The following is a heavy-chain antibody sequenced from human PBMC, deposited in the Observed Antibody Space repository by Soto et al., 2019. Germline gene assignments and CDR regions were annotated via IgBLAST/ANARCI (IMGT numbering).Heavy chain of an antibody. V-gene: IGHV3-30*18. D-gene: IGHD1-26*01. CDR2: ISYDGSNK. CDR1: GFTFSTYG. CDR3: AKDYTYYSYSFDY. Sequence: QVQLVESGGGVVQPGRSLRLSCAASGFTFSTYGMHWVRQAPGKGLEWVAFISYDGSNKYYADSVKGRFTISRDNSKNTLYLQMNSLRAEDTDVYYCAKDYTYYSYSFDYWGQGTLVTVSS. J-gene: IGHJ4*02.